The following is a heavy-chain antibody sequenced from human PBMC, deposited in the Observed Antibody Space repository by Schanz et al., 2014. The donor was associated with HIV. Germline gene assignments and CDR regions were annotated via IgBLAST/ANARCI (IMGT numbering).Heavy chain of an antibody. J-gene: IGHJ6*02. CDR2: ISSSSSYI. Sequence: DVQLVESGGGLVKRGGSLRLSCAASGFTFSSYSMNWVRQAPGKGLEWVSSISSSSSYIYYADSVKGRFTISRDNAKNSLYLQMNSLRAEDTAVYYCARVSQITHIVVVTASLVDVWGQGTTVTVS. V-gene: IGHV3-21*01. CDR3: ARVSQITHIVVVTASLVDV. CDR1: GFTFSSYS. D-gene: IGHD2-21*02.